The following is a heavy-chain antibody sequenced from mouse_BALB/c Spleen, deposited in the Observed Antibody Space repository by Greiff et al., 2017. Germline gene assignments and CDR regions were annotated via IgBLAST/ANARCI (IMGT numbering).Heavy chain of an antibody. V-gene: IGHV5-6-3*01. CDR3: ARGYYYFDY. J-gene: IGHJ2*01. D-gene: IGHD2-12*01. Sequence: EVKLVESGGGLVQPGGSLKLSCAASGFTFSSYGMSWVRQTPDKRLELVATINSNGGSTYYPDSVKGRFTISRDNAKNTLYLQMSSLKSEDTAMYYCARGYYYFDYWGQGTTLTVSS. CDR1: GFTFSSYG. CDR2: INSNGGST.